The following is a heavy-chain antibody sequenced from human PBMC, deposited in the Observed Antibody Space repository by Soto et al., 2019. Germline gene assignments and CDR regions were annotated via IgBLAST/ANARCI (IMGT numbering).Heavy chain of an antibody. J-gene: IGHJ4*02. CDR2: ISAYNGNK. CDR1: GYVFSGYG. Sequence: ASVKVSCKASGYVFSGYGINWVRQVPGQGLEWMGWISAYNGNKKCAQKFQDRVTMTTDTSTSTAYMELRSLRSDDTAVYYCARDLDGSGSYFTDFWGQGSLVTVSS. CDR3: ARDLDGSGSYFTDF. V-gene: IGHV1-18*01. D-gene: IGHD3-10*01.